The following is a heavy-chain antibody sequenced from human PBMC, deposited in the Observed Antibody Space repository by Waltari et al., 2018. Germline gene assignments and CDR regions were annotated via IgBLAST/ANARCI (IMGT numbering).Heavy chain of an antibody. CDR2: ISSMSSYI. Sequence: EVQLVESGGGLVKPGGSLRLSCAASGFTFSSYSMNWVRQALGKGLEWVSSISSMSSYIYYADSVKGRFTISRDNAKNSLYLQMNSLRAEDTAVYYCARIGIAVAGKGFDYWGQGTLVTVSS. D-gene: IGHD6-19*01. J-gene: IGHJ4*02. CDR1: GFTFSSYS. CDR3: ARIGIAVAGKGFDY. V-gene: IGHV3-21*01.